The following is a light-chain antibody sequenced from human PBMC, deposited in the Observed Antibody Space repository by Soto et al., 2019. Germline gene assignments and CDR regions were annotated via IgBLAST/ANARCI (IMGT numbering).Light chain of an antibody. Sequence: DIQMTQSPSSLSASVGDRVTITCQTSQSINTYLKWYQQKTGKAPKLLIYGASSLQSGVPLRFSGSGSGTDFTLTISSLEPEDFATYYCQESYSPLWGTCGQGTKVDIK. J-gene: IGKJ1*01. CDR2: GAS. CDR1: QSINTY. CDR3: QESYSPLWGT. V-gene: IGKV1-39*01.